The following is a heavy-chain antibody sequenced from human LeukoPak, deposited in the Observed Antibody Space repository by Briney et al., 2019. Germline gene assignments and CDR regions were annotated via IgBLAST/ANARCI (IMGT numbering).Heavy chain of an antibody. V-gene: IGHV3-21*01. J-gene: IGHJ4*02. Sequence: GGSLRLSCAASGFTFSSYSMNWVRQAPGKGLEWVSSISSSSSYIYYADSVKGRFTISRDNSENTLYLQMNSLRAEDTAVYYCARDNYGSDYLGQGTLGTGSS. CDR3: ARDNYGSDY. CDR1: GFTFSSYS. D-gene: IGHD3-10*01. CDR2: ISSSSSYI.